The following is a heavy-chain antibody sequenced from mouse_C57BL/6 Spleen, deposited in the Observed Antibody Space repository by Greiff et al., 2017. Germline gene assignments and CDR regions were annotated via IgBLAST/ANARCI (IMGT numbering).Heavy chain of an antibody. CDR2: IDPANGTT. D-gene: IGHD1-1*01. CDR1: GFNIKNTY. CDR3: AGDYGSRPSWFAY. Sequence: EVQGVESVAELVRPGASVKLSCTASGFNIKNTYMHWVKQRPEQGLEWIGRIDPANGTTKYAPTFQGKATITVDTSSNTAYLQLSSLTSEDTAIYYCAGDYGSRPSWFAYWGQGTLVTVSA. V-gene: IGHV14-3*01. J-gene: IGHJ3*01.